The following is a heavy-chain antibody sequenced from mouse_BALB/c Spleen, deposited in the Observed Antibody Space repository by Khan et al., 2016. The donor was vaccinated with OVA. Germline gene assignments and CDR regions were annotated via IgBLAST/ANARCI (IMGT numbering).Heavy chain of an antibody. Sequence: QGQRKENGAELARPGASVRMSCKASGYTFTSNTMHWVKQRPGQGLEWIGYINPRSGYTNYNQNFKDKATLTADKSSSTAYMQLSSLTSEDSAVSSCAILTTGYTMDYWGQGTSVTVSS. CDR1: GYTFTSNT. V-gene: IGHV1-4*01. D-gene: IGHD2-12*01. J-gene: IGHJ4*01. CDR2: INPRSGYT. CDR3: AILTTGYTMDY.